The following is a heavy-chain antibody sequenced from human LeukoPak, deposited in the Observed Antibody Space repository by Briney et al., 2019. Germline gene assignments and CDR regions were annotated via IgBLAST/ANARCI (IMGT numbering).Heavy chain of an antibody. CDR1: GFTFSSYS. V-gene: IGHV3-48*01. CDR2: ISSSSSTI. CDR3: AKVGRSGSATYYYYYMDV. J-gene: IGHJ6*03. D-gene: IGHD3-10*01. Sequence: GGPLRLSCAASGFTFSSYSMNWVRQAPGKGLEWVSYISSSSSTIYYADSVKGRFTVSRDNSKNTLYMHMYSLRAEDTAVYYCAKVGRSGSATYYYYYMDVWGKGTTVTISS.